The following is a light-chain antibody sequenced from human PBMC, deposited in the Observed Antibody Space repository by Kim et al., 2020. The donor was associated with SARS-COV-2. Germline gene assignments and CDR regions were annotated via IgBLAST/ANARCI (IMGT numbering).Light chain of an antibody. CDR2: EVS. CDR3: CSYATTSDV. V-gene: IGLV2-23*02. Sequence: RYNIVSWYQQHPGKAPKLMIYEVSKRPSGVSNRFSGSKSGNTASLTISGLQPEDEADYYCCSYATTSDVFGGGTQLTVL. J-gene: IGLJ3*02. CDR1: RYNI.